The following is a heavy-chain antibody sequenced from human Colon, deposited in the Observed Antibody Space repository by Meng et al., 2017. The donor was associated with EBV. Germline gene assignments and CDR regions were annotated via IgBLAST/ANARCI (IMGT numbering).Heavy chain of an antibody. V-gene: IGHV4-4*02. CDR2: IYHSGST. D-gene: IGHD2-21*02. Sequence: LQGAGPGLVNPAGTLPSPCPVSGGSLRSRNWWSWVRQPPGKGLEWIGEIYHSGSTNYNPSLKSRVTISVDESKNQFSLRLSSVTAADTAVYYCARVGAYCGGDCYHPRWGQGTLVTVSS. CDR1: GGSLRSRNW. J-gene: IGHJ4*02. CDR3: ARVGAYCGGDCYHPR.